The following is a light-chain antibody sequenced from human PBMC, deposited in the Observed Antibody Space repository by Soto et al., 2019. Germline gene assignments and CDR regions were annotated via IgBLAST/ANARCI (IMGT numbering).Light chain of an antibody. CDR1: SSDVGGYNI. J-gene: IGLJ3*02. CDR2: EVL. Sequence: QSALTQPASVSGSPGQSITISCTGTSSDVGGYNIVSWYQQHPGNAPKLIIHEVLNRPSGVSSRCSGSKSGNTASLTISGLQAEDDAVYYCCSHSASIHWVFGGGTKLTVL. CDR3: CSHSASIHWV. V-gene: IGLV2-14*03.